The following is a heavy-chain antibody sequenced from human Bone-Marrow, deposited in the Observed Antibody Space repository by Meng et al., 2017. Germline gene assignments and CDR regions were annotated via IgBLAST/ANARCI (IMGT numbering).Heavy chain of an antibody. CDR2: MNPNSGNT. J-gene: IGHJ4*02. D-gene: IGHD3-22*01. CDR1: GYTFTSYD. Sequence: QVQLVPSGAEVKKPGAAVKVSCNASGYTFTSYDINWVRQATGQGLGWMGWMNPNSGNTGYAQKFQGRVTMTRNTSISTAYMELSSLRSEDTAVYYCARGYDSSGYYYKYWGQGTLVTVSS. CDR3: ARGYDSSGYYYKY. V-gene: IGHV1-8*01.